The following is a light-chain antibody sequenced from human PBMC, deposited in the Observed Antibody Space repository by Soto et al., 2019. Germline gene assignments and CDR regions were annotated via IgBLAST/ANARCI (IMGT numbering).Light chain of an antibody. V-gene: IGKV3-20*01. CDR2: GAS. J-gene: IGKJ1*01. CDR1: QNVISN. CDR3: HQYASSPST. Sequence: EKVMTLSLVILSLNHGERATLSCRAGQNVISNLAWYQQKPGQAPRLLIYGASNRATGIPDRFSGSGSGTDFTLTISRLEPEDFAGYYCHQYASSPSTFGHVTKV.